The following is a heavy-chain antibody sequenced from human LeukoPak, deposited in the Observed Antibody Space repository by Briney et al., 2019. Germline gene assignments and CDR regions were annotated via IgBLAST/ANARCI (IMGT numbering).Heavy chain of an antibody. J-gene: IGHJ4*02. V-gene: IGHV4-39*01. CDR1: GGSITSSSYY. CDR2: IYYTGST. Sequence: PSETLSLTCTVSGGSITSSSYYRGWIRQPPGKGLEWIGSIYYTGSTYYNPSLKSRVTISVDTSKKQFSLRLNSVTAADTAMYYCARHFEFGETTGSDYWGQGTLVTVSS. CDR3: ARHFEFGETTGSDY. D-gene: IGHD3-10*01.